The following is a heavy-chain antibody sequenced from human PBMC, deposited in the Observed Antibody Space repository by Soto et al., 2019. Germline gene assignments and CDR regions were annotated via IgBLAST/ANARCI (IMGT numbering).Heavy chain of an antibody. J-gene: IGHJ2*01. D-gene: IGHD2-8*01. CDR1: GGSFGNLA. Sequence: QVQLVQSEAEVKKPGSSVKVSCKASGGSFGNLAISWVRQAPGQGLEWVAGIIPIYRASNYAEHFRGRIRLTLDESTATTYLQLSSLTSEDSAIYYCATDTKAVYNYWFFDLWGRGTQVTVSS. CDR3: ATDTKAVYNYWFFDL. V-gene: IGHV1-69*01. CDR2: IIPIYRAS.